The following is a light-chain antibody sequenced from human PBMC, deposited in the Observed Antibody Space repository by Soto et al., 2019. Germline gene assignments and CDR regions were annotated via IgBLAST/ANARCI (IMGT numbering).Light chain of an antibody. Sequence: QSALTQPASVSGSPGQSITISCTGTSSDVGSYNLVSWYQQHPGKAPKLMISEVTKRPSGVSNRFSGSKSGNTASLTISWLQAEDEADYFCCSYAGTSTPYVFGTGTKVTVL. CDR3: CSYAGTSTPYV. CDR1: SSDVGSYNL. CDR2: EVT. V-gene: IGLV2-23*02. J-gene: IGLJ1*01.